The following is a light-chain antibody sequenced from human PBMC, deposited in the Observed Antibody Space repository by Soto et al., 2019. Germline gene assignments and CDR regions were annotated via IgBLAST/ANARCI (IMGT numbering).Light chain of an antibody. V-gene: IGKV3-11*01. CDR1: QSVGNN. J-gene: IGKJ1*01. CDR2: GAS. CDR3: QQRGNWPPTWT. Sequence: EIVLTQSPATLSLSPGERTTLSCRASQSVGNNLAWYQQKPGQAPRLLIYGASIRATGIPARFSGSGSGPDFTHSTHGMEREDSAVYYCQQRGNWPPTWTFGQGTKVDIK.